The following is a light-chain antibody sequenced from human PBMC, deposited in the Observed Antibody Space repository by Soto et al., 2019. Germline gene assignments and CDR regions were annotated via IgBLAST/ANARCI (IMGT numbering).Light chain of an antibody. Sequence: QSALTQPASVSGSPGPAITISCTGTSSDVGSYNLVSWYQQYPGKAPKLMIYEGSKRPSGVSNRFSGSKSGNTASLTISGLQAEDEADYYCSSYATTSTLVFGGGTKLTVL. CDR3: SSYATTSTLV. CDR2: EGS. CDR1: SSDVGSYNL. J-gene: IGLJ2*01. V-gene: IGLV2-23*01.